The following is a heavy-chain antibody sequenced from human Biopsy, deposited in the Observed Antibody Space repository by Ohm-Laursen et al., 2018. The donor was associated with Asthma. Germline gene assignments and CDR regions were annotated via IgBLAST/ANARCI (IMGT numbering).Heavy chain of an antibody. D-gene: IGHD3-10*01. CDR1: GYTFNSAG. CDR3: ARAVDYSHYYGIDV. J-gene: IGHJ6*02. CDR2: ISVYNGNT. Sequence: SVKVSCKASGYTFNSAGITWVRQAPGQGLEWMGWISVYNGNTKVAQKLQDRVTMITDTSTSTAYMELRSLRSDDTAVYFCARAVDYSHYYGIDVWGQGITVTVS. V-gene: IGHV1-18*01.